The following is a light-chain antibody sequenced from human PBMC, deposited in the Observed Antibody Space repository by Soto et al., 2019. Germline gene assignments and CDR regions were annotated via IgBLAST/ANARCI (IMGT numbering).Light chain of an antibody. V-gene: IGKV1-5*01. CDR1: QSISSW. J-gene: IGKJ4*01. CDR3: QQYNSYSR. CDR2: DAS. Sequence: DIQMTQSPSTLSASVEDRVTITCRASQSISSWLAWYQQKPGKAPKLLIYDASSLESGVPSRFSGSGSGTEFTLTISSLQPDDFATYYCQQYNSYSRFGGGTKVDI.